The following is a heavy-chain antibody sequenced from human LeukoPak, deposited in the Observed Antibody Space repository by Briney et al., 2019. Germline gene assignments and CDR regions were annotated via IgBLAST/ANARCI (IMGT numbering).Heavy chain of an antibody. J-gene: IGHJ4*02. D-gene: IGHD3-10*01. CDR3: GRAYLAGVRD. Sequence: GGSLRLSCAASGFTFSSYGMHWVRQAPGKGLEWVAVISYDGSNKYYADSVKGRFTISRDNSKNSLYLQMNSLTADDTGVYYCGRAYLAGVRDWGQGTLVTVSS. CDR1: GFTFSSYG. CDR2: ISYDGSNK. V-gene: IGHV3-33*05.